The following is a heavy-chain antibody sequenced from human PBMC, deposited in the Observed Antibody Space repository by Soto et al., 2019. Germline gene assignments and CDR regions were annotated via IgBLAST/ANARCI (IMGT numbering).Heavy chain of an antibody. CDR3: AREAARPAFDI. J-gene: IGHJ3*02. D-gene: IGHD6-6*01. CDR1: GFTFSSYW. V-gene: IGHV3-7*03. CDR2: IKQDGSEK. Sequence: GGSLRLSCAASGFTFSSYWMSWVRQAPGKGLEWVANIKQDGSEKYYVDSVKGRFTISRDNAKNSLYLQMNSLRAEDSAVYYCAREAARPAFDIWGQGTMVTVSS.